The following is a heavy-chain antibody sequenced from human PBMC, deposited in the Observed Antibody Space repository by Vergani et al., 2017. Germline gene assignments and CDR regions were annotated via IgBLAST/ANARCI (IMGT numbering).Heavy chain of an antibody. V-gene: IGHV1-18*01. CDR1: GYTFSSYG. CDR2: ISGYNGNT. CDR3: ARDRLGDFWSGYPSWFDT. Sequence: QVQLVQSGAEVKKPGASVKVSCKTSGYTFSSYGISWVRQAPGQGLEWMGWISGYNGNTHYAETLQGRVTLTTDTSTSTAYMELRSLRSNDTAMYYCARDRLGDFWSGYPSWFDTWGRGTLVTISA. J-gene: IGHJ5*02. D-gene: IGHD3-3*01.